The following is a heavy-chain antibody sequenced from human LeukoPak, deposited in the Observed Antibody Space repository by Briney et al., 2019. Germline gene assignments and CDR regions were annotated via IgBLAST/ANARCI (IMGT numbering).Heavy chain of an antibody. CDR2: ISGSGGST. V-gene: IGHV3-23*01. Sequence: GGSLTLLCAASGFTFSSYAMSWVRQSPGKGLEWVSAISGSGGSTYYADSVKRRFTISRDNSKTTLYLQMISLRAEDTALYYCARGSIVGAWYFDYWGQGSLVSVSS. D-gene: IGHD1-26*01. CDR1: GFTFSSYA. CDR3: ARGSIVGAWYFDY. J-gene: IGHJ4*02.